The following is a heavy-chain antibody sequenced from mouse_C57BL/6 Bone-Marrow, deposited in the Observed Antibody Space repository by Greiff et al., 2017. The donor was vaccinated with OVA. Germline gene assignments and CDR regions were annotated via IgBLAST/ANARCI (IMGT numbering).Heavy chain of an antibody. CDR3: TRKGKIYYYAMDY. Sequence: VQLKQSGAELVRPGASVKLSCTASGFNIKDDYMHWVKQRPEQGLEWIGWIDPEDGDTEYAPKFQGKATITEDTSSNTAYLQLSSLTSEDTAVYYCTRKGKIYYYAMDYWGQGTSVTVSS. V-gene: IGHV14-4*01. J-gene: IGHJ4*01. CDR2: IDPEDGDT. CDR1: GFNIKDDY.